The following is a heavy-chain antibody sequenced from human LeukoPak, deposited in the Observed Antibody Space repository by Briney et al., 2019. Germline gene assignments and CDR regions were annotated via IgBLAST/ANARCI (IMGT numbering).Heavy chain of an antibody. CDR1: GGSISSYY. Sequence: PSETLSLTCTVSGGSISSYYWSWIRQPPGKGLEWIGYIYYSGSTNYNPSLKSRVTISVDTSKNQFSLKLSSVTAADTAVYYCARDKEGSSWPNWFDPWGQGTLVTVSS. CDR2: IYYSGST. J-gene: IGHJ5*02. D-gene: IGHD6-13*01. CDR3: ARDKEGSSWPNWFDP. V-gene: IGHV4-59*01.